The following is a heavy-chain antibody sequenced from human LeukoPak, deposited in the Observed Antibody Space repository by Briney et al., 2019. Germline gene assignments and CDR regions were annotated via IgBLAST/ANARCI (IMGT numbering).Heavy chain of an antibody. CDR2: IIPIFGTA. V-gene: IGHV1-69*05. J-gene: IGHJ4*02. CDR1: GGTFSSYA. D-gene: IGHD6-6*01. Sequence: ASVKVSCKAHGGTFSSYAISWVRQAPGQGLEWMGGIIPIFGTANYAQKFQGRVTITTDESTSTAYMELSSLRSEDTAVYYCARTSSSPSGFDYWGQGTLVTVSS. CDR3: ARTSSSPSGFDY.